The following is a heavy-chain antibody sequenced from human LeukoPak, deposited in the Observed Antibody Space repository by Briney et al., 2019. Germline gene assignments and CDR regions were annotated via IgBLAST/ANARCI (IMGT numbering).Heavy chain of an antibody. CDR2: INPSGGST. Sequence: ASVKVSCKASGYTFTSYYMHWVRQAPGRGLEWMGIINPSGGSTSYAQKFQGRVTMTRDTSTSTVYMELSSLRSEDTAVYYCARKPSSGPLDYWGQGTLVTVSS. J-gene: IGHJ4*02. V-gene: IGHV1-46*01. CDR1: GYTFTSYY. D-gene: IGHD3-22*01. CDR3: ARKPSSGPLDY.